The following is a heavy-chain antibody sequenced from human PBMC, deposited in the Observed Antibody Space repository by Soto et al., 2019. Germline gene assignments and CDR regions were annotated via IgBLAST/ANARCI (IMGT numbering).Heavy chain of an antibody. CDR2: IYDSGTT. CDR3: ARHHCTTTRCSPHFHN. D-gene: IGHD2-2*01. V-gene: IGHV4-59*08. CDR1: GGSISGYY. J-gene: IGHJ4*02. Sequence: QVQLQESGPGLVKPSETLSLTCTVSGGSISGYYWSWIRQPPGKGLEWIGYIYDSGTTDYNPSLKTRVTISVDTSKNQFSLKLSSVTAADTAVYYCARHHCTTTRCSPHFHNWGQGTLVTVSS.